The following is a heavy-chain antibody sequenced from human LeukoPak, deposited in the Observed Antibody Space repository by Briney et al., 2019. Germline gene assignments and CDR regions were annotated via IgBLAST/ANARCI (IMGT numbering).Heavy chain of an antibody. J-gene: IGHJ6*02. CDR3: ARDLQLWFGELNYYGMDV. Sequence: GGSLRLSCAASGFTFSSYEMNWVRQAPGKGPEWVSYISSSGSTIYYADSVKGRFTISRDNAKNSLYLQMNSLRAEDTAVYYCARDLQLWFGELNYYGMDVWGQGTTVTVSS. V-gene: IGHV3-48*03. CDR2: ISSSGSTI. CDR1: GFTFSSYE. D-gene: IGHD3-10*01.